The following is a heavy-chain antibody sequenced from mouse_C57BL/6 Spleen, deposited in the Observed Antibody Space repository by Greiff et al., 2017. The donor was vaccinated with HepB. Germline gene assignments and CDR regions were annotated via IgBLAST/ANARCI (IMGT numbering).Heavy chain of an antibody. CDR2: ISNLAYSI. D-gene: IGHD1-1*01. Sequence: DVMLVESGGGLVQPGGSLKLSCAASGFTFSDYGMAWVRQAPRKGPEWVAFISNLAYSIYYADTVTGRFTISRENAKNTLYLEMSSLRSEDTAMYYCARTDYGSNYYAMDYWGQGTSVTVSS. J-gene: IGHJ4*01. CDR3: ARTDYGSNYYAMDY. V-gene: IGHV5-15*01. CDR1: GFTFSDYG.